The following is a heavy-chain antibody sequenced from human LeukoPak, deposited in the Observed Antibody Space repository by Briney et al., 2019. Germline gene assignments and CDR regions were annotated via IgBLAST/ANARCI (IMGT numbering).Heavy chain of an antibody. D-gene: IGHD1-1*01. V-gene: IGHV3-23*01. J-gene: IGHJ4*02. CDR2: ISGSGGST. CDR3: ARRPGLERYYFDY. Sequence: GGSLRLSCAASGFTFSNYAMSWVRQAPGKGLQWVSTISGSGGSTYYAGSVKGRFTISRDNSKSTLYLQMNSLRAEDAALYFCARRPGLERYYFDYWGQGTLVTVSS. CDR1: GFTFSNYA.